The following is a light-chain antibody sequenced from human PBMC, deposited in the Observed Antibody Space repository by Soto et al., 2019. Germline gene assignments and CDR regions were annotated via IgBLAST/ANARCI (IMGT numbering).Light chain of an antibody. Sequence: SYELIQPPSVSVSPGHAVSISCSGDKLEYKYVCWYQQKPGQAPVLVIYQDSKRPSGIPGRFSGSNFGNTATLTISGTQTMDEADYYCQAWDSSTALFVFGTGTKLTVL. CDR3: QAWDSSTALFV. CDR1: KLEYKY. J-gene: IGLJ1*01. V-gene: IGLV3-1*01. CDR2: QDS.